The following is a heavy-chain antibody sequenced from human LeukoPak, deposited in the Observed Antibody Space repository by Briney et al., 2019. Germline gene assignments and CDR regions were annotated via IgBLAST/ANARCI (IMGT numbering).Heavy chain of an antibody. V-gene: IGHV5-51*01. Sequence: GESLKISCKGSGYSFTNYWIRWVRQMPGKGLEWMGIIYPGDSDTRYSPSFQGQVTISADKSISTAYLQWSSLRASDTAMYYCARWRQQVGKGYFDYWGQGTLVTVSS. CDR2: IYPGDSDT. D-gene: IGHD6-13*01. CDR1: GYSFTNYW. J-gene: IGHJ4*02. CDR3: ARWRQQVGKGYFDY.